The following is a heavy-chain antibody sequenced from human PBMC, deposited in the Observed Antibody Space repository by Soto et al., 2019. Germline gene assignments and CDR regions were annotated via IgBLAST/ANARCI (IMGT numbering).Heavy chain of an antibody. CDR3: ARGGLTTVPPLT. D-gene: IGHD4-17*01. Sequence: QMQLQQWGAGLLKPSETLSLTCAVYGGSFSGYYYYWIRQPPGKGLEWIGEINRSGSTNYNPSLKSRVTISVDTSKNQFSLTLSCVTAADTAIYYCARGGLTTVPPLTWGQGTLVTVSS. V-gene: IGHV4-34*01. J-gene: IGHJ4*02. CDR1: GGSFSGYY. CDR2: INRSGST.